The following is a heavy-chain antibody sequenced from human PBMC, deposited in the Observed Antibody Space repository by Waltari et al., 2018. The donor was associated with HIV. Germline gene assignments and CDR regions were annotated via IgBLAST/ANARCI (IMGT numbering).Heavy chain of an antibody. CDR3: ARGASGSYYHYYYYGMDV. Sequence: QVQLVQSGAEVKKPGSSVKVSCKASGGTFSSYAISWVRQAPGQGLEWMGRIIPIFGTANYAQRFQGIGTIIADESTGTAFMELSSLRYEVTAGYYGARGASGSYYHYYYYGMDVWGQGTTVTVSS. V-gene: IGHV1-69*18. D-gene: IGHD1-26*01. CDR1: GGTFSSYA. CDR2: IIPIFGTA. J-gene: IGHJ6*02.